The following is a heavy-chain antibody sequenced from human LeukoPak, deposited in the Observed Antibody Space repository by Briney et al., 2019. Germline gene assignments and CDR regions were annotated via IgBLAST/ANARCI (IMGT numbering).Heavy chain of an antibody. Sequence: GASVKVSCKTSGYTFTNYGICWVRQAPGQGLEWMGWISAYNGATNYARKFQGRVAMTTDTSTSTAYMEIGSLRSEDTAVYYCATGYCSSTSCYRGYYFDYWGQGTLVTVSS. CDR2: ISAYNGAT. CDR1: GYTFTNYG. V-gene: IGHV1-18*01. D-gene: IGHD2-2*01. CDR3: ATGYCSSTSCYRGYYFDY. J-gene: IGHJ4*02.